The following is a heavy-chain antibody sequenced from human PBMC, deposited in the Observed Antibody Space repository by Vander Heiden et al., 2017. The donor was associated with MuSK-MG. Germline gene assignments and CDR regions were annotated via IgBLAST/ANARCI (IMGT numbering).Heavy chain of an antibody. Sequence: EVQLVESGGGLGRPGGSLRPACEAPGFTLSSYATSWVRQAPGKGLEWVSAISGSGGKTQYADSVKGRFTISRDNSKNTLFLQMNNLRAEDTAVYYCARGTTWYFDLWGRGTLVTVSS. D-gene: IGHD1-1*01. CDR3: ARGTTWYFDL. V-gene: IGHV3-23*04. CDR1: GFTLSSYA. J-gene: IGHJ2*01. CDR2: ISGSGGKT.